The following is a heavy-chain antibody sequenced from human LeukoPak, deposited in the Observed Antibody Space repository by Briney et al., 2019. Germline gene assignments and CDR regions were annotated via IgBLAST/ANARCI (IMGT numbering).Heavy chain of an antibody. D-gene: IGHD3-3*01. V-gene: IGHV3-23*01. Sequence: GGSLRLSCAASGFRFNTYWMSWVRQAPGKGLEWVSAISGSGGSTYYADSVKGRFTISRDNSKNTLYLQMNSLRAEDTAVYYCAKAPLEIFGVVGSIDYWGQGTLVTVSS. J-gene: IGHJ4*02. CDR1: GFRFNTYW. CDR2: ISGSGGST. CDR3: AKAPLEIFGVVGSIDY.